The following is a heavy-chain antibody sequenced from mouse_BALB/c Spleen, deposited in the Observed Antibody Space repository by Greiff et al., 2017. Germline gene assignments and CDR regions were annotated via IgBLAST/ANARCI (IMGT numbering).Heavy chain of an antibody. D-gene: IGHD2-1*01. CDR2: ISYDGSN. Sequence: EVQLVESGPGLVKPSQSLSLTCSVTGYSITSGYYWNWIRQFPGNKLEWMGYISYDGSNNYNPSLKNRISITRDTSKNQFFLKLNSVTTEDTATYYCARVYGIFYAMDYWGQGTSVTVSS. J-gene: IGHJ4*01. CDR1: GYSITSGYY. CDR3: ARVYGIFYAMDY. V-gene: IGHV3-6*02.